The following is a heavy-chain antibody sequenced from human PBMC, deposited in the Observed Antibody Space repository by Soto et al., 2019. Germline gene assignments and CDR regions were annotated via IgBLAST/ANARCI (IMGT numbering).Heavy chain of an antibody. V-gene: IGHV4-4*02. D-gene: IGHD1-7*01. CDR2: IYHSGST. CDR3: ARGGKGITGTTEFDP. Sequence: SETLSLTCAVSGGSISSSNLWSCVRQPPGKGLEWIGEIYHSGSTNYNPSLKSRVTISVDKSKNQFSLKLSSVTAADTAVYYCARGGKGITGTTEFDPWGQGTLVTVYS. CDR1: GGSISSSNL. J-gene: IGHJ5*02.